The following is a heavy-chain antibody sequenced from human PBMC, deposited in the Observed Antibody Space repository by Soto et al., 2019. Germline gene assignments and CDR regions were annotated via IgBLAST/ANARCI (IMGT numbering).Heavy chain of an antibody. J-gene: IGHJ5*02. CDR3: AREFDYDFWSGYFSNWFDP. CDR2: IYYSGST. Sequence: SETLSLTCTVSGGSISSGGYYWSWIRQHPGKGLEWIGYIYYSGSTYYNPSLKSRVTISVDTSKNQFSLKLSSVTAADTAVYYCAREFDYDFWSGYFSNWFDPWGQGTLVTVSS. CDR1: GGSISSGGYY. D-gene: IGHD3-3*01. V-gene: IGHV4-31*03.